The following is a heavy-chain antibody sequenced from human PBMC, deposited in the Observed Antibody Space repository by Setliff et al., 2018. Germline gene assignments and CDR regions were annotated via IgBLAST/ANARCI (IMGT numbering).Heavy chain of an antibody. CDR1: GYTFTTHG. V-gene: IGHV1-69*05. CDR3: ARERGSYDSSTHYTYYFDY. CDR2: IIPIFGTA. D-gene: IGHD3-22*01. Sequence: GASVKVSCKASGYTFTTHGISWVRQAPGQGLEWMGWIIPIFGTANYAQKFQGRVTITTDDSTNTAYMELSSLRSEDTAVYFCARERGSYDSSTHYTYYFDYWGQGTLVTVSS. J-gene: IGHJ4*02.